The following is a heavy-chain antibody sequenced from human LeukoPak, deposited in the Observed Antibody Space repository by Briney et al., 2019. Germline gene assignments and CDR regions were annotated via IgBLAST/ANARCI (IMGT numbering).Heavy chain of an antibody. V-gene: IGHV3-33*06. D-gene: IGHD3-3*01. Sequence: GGSLRLSCAASGFTFSSYGMHWVRQAPGKGLEWVTVIWYDGSNKYYADSVKGRFTISRDNSKTTLYLQMNSLRVEDTAVYYCAKHPSGRWSGTYVDYWGQGTLVTVSS. CDR3: AKHPSGRWSGTYVDY. CDR2: IWYDGSNK. CDR1: GFTFSSYG. J-gene: IGHJ4*02.